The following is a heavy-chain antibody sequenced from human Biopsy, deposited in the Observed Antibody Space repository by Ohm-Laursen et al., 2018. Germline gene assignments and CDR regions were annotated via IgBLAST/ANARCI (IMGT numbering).Heavy chain of an antibody. CDR3: ASVVLGPTNDAFDL. CDR1: GGDINNYY. V-gene: IGHV4-4*07. D-gene: IGHD3-22*01. CDR2: IYPGGSP. Sequence: SQTLSLTCNVSGGDINNYYWSWIRQPSGKGLEWIGRIYPGGSPNYNPSLKSRVTMSVDKTKKQLPLRLRSATAADTAMSYCASVVLGPTNDAFDLWGQGTMVVVSS. J-gene: IGHJ3*01.